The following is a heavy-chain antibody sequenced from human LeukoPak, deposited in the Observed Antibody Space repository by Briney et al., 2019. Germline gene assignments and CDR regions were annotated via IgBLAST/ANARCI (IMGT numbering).Heavy chain of an antibody. Sequence: DSVKVSCKASGYTFTGYYMHWVRQAPGQGLEWMGWINPNSGGTNYAQKFQGRVTMTRDTSISTAYMELSRLRSDDTAVYYCAIGLSCSGGSCYVDAFDIWGQGTMVTVSS. D-gene: IGHD2-15*01. CDR2: INPNSGGT. V-gene: IGHV1-2*02. J-gene: IGHJ3*02. CDR1: GYTFTGYY. CDR3: AIGLSCSGGSCYVDAFDI.